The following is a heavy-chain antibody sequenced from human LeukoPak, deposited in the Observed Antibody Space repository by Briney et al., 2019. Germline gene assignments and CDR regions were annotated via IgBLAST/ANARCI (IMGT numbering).Heavy chain of an antibody. CDR2: TYPGDSDT. D-gene: IGHD4-23*01. V-gene: IGHV5-51*01. CDR3: ARCYGGNVH. Sequence: VEPLKISCKCSGYIFTSYWIGWVRPLPGKSLEWMGITYPGDSDTRYSPSFQGQVTISADKSLSTASLQWSSLKASDTAMYYCARCYGGNVHWGQGTLVTVSS. CDR1: GYIFTSYW. J-gene: IGHJ4*02.